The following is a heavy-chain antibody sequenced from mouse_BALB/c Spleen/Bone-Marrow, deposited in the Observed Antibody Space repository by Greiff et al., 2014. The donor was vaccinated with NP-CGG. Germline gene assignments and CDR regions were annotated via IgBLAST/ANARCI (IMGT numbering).Heavy chain of an antibody. D-gene: IGHD4-1*01. V-gene: IGHV3-1*02. Sequence: EVQVVESGPDLVKPSQSLSLTCTVTGYSITSYYSWHWIRQFPGNKLEWMGYIHYSGITVYNPSLKGRISITRDTSNNQFFLQLNSVTTEDTATYYCARFAGTPYTMDYWGQGTSVTVSS. CDR2: IHYSGIT. CDR1: GYSITSYYS. CDR3: ARFAGTPYTMDY. J-gene: IGHJ4*01.